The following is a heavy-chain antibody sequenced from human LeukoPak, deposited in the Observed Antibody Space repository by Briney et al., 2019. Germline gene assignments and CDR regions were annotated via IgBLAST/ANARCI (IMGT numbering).Heavy chain of an antibody. J-gene: IGHJ3*02. CDR3: TTRDYYDSSGYNAFDI. CDR1: GFAFTNAW. V-gene: IGHV3-15*01. Sequence: NAGGSLRLSCTASGFAFTNAWMTWVRQAPGKGLEWVGRIKSKTDGGTTDYAAPVKGRFTISRDDSKNTLYLQMNSLKTEDTAVYYCTTRDYYDSSGYNAFDIWGQGTMVTVSS. CDR2: IKSKTDGGTT. D-gene: IGHD3-22*01.